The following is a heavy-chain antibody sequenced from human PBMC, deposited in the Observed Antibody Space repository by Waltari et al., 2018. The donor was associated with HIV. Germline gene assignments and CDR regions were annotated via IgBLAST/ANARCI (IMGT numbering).Heavy chain of an antibody. CDR3: ARGRSGNYRGNSVVDY. J-gene: IGHJ4*02. CDR1: GYTFTTYD. Sequence: QVQLVQSGAAVKKPGASVKVSCKASGYTFTTYDINWVRQATGQGLEWMGRMNPNSGNTGYAQKFQGRVTMTRNTSITTAHMELSSLRSDDTAVYYCARGRSGNYRGNSVVDYWGQGTLVTVSS. D-gene: IGHD1-26*01. CDR2: MNPNSGNT. V-gene: IGHV1-8*01.